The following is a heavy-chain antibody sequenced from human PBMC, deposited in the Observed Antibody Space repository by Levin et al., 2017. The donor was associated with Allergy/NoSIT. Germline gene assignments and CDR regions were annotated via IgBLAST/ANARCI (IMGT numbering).Heavy chain of an antibody. CDR1: GYTFTSYA. D-gene: IGHD6-19*01. CDR2: INTNTGYP. V-gene: IGHV7-4-1*02. CDR3: ARDSVAGTQSFDY. J-gene: IGHJ4*02. Sequence: GESLKISCKASGYTFTSYAMNWVRQAPGQGLEWMGWINTNTGYPTYAQGFTGRFVFSLDTSVSTAYLQISSLKAEDTAVYYCARDSVAGTQSFDYWGQGTLVTVSS.